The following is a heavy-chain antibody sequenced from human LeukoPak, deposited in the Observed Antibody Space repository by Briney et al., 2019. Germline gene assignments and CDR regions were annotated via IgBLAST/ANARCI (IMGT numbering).Heavy chain of an antibody. CDR2: ISSSSSYI. D-gene: IGHD3-22*01. J-gene: IGHJ4*02. V-gene: IGHV3-21*01. Sequence: PGGSLRLSCAASGFTFSSYSMNWVRQAPGKGLEWVSSISSSSSYIYYADSVKGRFTISRDNAKNSLYLQMNSLRAEDTAVYYCASWDSSGYDIDYWGQGNLVTVSS. CDR1: GFTFSSYS. CDR3: ASWDSSGYDIDY.